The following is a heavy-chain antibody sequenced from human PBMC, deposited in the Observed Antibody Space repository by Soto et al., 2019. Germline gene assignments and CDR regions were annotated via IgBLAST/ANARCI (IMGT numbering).Heavy chain of an antibody. Sequence: SETLSLTCTVTGGTISGYYWTWIRQSAGGGLEWIGRIYSSGSTNYNPSLKSRVTISLDTSMNHFSLRLSSVTAADTAVYYCARGQRFSDWFDPWGQGTLVTVAS. CDR3: ARGQRFSDWFDP. J-gene: IGHJ5*02. CDR1: GGTISGYY. CDR2: IYSSGST. V-gene: IGHV4-4*07. D-gene: IGHD3-3*01.